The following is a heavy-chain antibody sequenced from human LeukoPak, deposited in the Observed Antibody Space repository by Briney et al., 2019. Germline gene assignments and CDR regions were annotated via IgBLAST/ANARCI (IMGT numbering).Heavy chain of an antibody. CDR1: GGTFSSYA. Sequence: GASVKVSCKASGGTFSSYAISWVRQAPGQGLEWMGGIIPIFGTANYAQKFQGRVTITTDESASTAYMELSSLRSEDTAVYYCARVLYSSGWYFDYWGQGTLVTVSS. CDR2: IIPIFGTA. V-gene: IGHV1-69*05. CDR3: ARVLYSSGWYFDY. D-gene: IGHD6-19*01. J-gene: IGHJ4*02.